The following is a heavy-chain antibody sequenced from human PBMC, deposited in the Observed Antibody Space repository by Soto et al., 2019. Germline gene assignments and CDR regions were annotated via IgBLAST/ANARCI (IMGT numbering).Heavy chain of an antibody. CDR1: GGSISSSNW. CDR3: ARSSLLPAAIKHWFDP. V-gene: IGHV4-4*02. CDR2: IYHSGST. D-gene: IGHD2-2*01. Sequence: SETLSLTCAVSGGSISSSNWWSWVRQPPGKGLEWIGEIYHSGSTNYNPSLKSRVTISVDKSKNQFSLKLSSVTAADTAVYYCARSSLLPAAIKHWFDPWGQGTLVTVSS. J-gene: IGHJ5*02.